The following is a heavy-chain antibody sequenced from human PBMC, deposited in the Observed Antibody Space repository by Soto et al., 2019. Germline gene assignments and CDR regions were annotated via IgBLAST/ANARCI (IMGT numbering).Heavy chain of an antibody. D-gene: IGHD3-10*01. CDR1: GGTFSSYA. V-gene: IGHV1-69*13. Sequence: SVKVSCKASGGTFSSYAISWVRQAPGQGLEWMGGIIPIFGTANSAQKFQGRVTITADESTSTAYMELSSLRSEDTAVYYCARDCYGSGSSFDYWGQGTLVTVSS. CDR2: IIPIFGTA. J-gene: IGHJ4*02. CDR3: ARDCYGSGSSFDY.